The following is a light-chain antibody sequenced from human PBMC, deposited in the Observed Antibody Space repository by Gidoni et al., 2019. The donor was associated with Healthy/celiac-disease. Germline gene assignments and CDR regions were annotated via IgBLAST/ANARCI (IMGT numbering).Light chain of an antibody. CDR2: KAS. J-gene: IGKJ2*01. CDR1: QRISSW. CDR3: QQYNSYSRYT. Sequence: DIHMTQSPSTLSASVGDRVTITCRASQRISSWLAWYQQKPGKAPKLLIYKASSLASGVPSRFSGSGSGTEFTLTISSLQPDDFATYYCQQYNSYSRYTFGQGTKLEIK. V-gene: IGKV1-5*03.